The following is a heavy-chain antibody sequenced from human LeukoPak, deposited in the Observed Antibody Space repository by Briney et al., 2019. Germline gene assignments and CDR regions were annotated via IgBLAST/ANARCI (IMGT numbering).Heavy chain of an antibody. CDR1: GDSINHNY. V-gene: IGHV4-4*07. D-gene: IGHD1-26*01. CDR3: ATTTIRLGY. CDR2: IFAAGIT. Sequence: SETLSLTCTLSGDSINHNYWTWIRQPAGKGLEWIGHIFAAGITKYNPSLKSRVTMSVDTSKNQFSLKLNSVTAADTAVYYCATTTIRLGYWGQGTLVTVSS. J-gene: IGHJ4*02.